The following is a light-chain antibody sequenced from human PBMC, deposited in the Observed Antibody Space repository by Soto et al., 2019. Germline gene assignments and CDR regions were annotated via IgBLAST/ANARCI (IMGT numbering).Light chain of an antibody. CDR2: GAS. Sequence: EIVLTQSPGTLSLSPGERATLSCRASQSVSISYLAWYQQKPGQALSLLIYGASSRATSIIDMFSGIGSGTDFSLTIRRLESEDSAMYYCQQYGITPQTFGPGTKEEIK. J-gene: IGKJ1*01. CDR3: QQYGITPQT. CDR1: QSVSISY. V-gene: IGKV3-20*01.